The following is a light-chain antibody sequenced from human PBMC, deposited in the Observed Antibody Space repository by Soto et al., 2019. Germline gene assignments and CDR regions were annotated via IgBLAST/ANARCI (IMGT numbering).Light chain of an antibody. J-gene: IGLJ2*01. CDR1: SNDIGGYNY. CDR3: SSYTSSITLL. CDR2: DVS. V-gene: IGLV2-14*01. Sequence: QSALTQPASVSGSPGQSITFSCTGTSNDIGGYNYVSWYQQHPGKAPKLMIFDVSNRPSGVSYRVSGSKSGNTASLTISGLQAEDEADYYCSSYTSSITLLFGGGTKLTVL.